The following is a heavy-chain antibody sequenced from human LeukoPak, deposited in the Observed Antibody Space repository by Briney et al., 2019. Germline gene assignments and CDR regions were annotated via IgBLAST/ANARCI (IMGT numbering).Heavy chain of an antibody. CDR1: GFTFGTYS. D-gene: IGHD3-3*01. V-gene: IGHV3-23*01. J-gene: IGHJ6*02. CDR3: AKREGVDTIFGVVTSGGMDV. Sequence: PGASLRLSCAASGFTFGTYSMNWVRQAPGKGLEWVSAISGSGGGTYYADSVKGRFTISRDNSKNTLYLQMNSLRAEDTAVYYCAKREGVDTIFGVVTSGGMDVWGQGTTVTVFS. CDR2: ISGSGGGT.